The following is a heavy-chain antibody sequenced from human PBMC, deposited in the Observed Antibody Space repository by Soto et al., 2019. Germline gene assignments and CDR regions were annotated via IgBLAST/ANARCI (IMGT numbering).Heavy chain of an antibody. D-gene: IGHD5-18*01. Sequence: TLSLTCALIRHSIVVPYYYCSCIRQPPGKGLEWIGYIYYSGSTYYNPSLKSRVTISVDTSKNQFSLKLSSVTAADTAVYYCARRYGKNAFDIWGQGTMVT. CDR3: ARRYGKNAFDI. J-gene: IGHJ3*02. CDR1: RHSIVVPYYY. V-gene: IGHV4-30-4*01. CDR2: IYYSGST.